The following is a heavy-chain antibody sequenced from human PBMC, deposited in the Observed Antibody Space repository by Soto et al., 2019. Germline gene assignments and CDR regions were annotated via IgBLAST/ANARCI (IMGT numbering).Heavy chain of an antibody. Sequence: SVKVSCKTSGYTFSNYGITWVRQAPGQPLEWLGWISLYSDGTNYAQKFQGRVSMTTDTSTTTAYMELRSLRSDDTAVYYCARVVPGPEPLLAPRVQGTLVTVSS. CDR3: ARVVPGPEPLLAP. CDR1: GYTFSNYG. CDR2: ISLYSDGT. V-gene: IGHV1-18*01. J-gene: IGHJ5*02.